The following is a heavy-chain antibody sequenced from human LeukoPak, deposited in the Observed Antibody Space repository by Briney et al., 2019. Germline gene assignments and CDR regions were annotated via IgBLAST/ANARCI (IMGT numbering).Heavy chain of an antibody. CDR2: IYTSGST. V-gene: IGHV4-61*02. J-gene: IGHJ3*02. CDR1: GGSISSGSYY. Sequence: SETLSLTCTVSGGSISSGSYYWRWIRQPAGKGLEWIGRIYTSGSTNYNPSLKSRVTISVDTSKNQFSLKLSSVTAADTAVYYCARDAPMIVFAFDIWGQGTMVTVS. D-gene: IGHD3-22*01. CDR3: ARDAPMIVFAFDI.